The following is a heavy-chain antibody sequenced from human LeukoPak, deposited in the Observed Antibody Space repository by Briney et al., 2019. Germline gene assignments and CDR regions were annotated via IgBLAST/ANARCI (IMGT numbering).Heavy chain of an antibody. Sequence: GGSLRLSCTVSGFPFTDYVIHWVRQAPGKGLEWVAVTSADESIKSYSDSVRGRFTISRDNFKNILYLQMDSLGLEDTAVYFCARDPFLEGPDFLDYWGRGTLVTVSS. J-gene: IGHJ4*02. CDR2: TSADESIK. D-gene: IGHD2/OR15-2a*01. CDR3: ARDPFLEGPDFLDY. V-gene: IGHV3-30*03. CDR1: GFPFTDYV.